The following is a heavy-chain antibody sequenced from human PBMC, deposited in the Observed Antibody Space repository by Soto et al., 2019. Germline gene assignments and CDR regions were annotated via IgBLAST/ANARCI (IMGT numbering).Heavy chain of an antibody. CDR3: ARATGGSGDAFDI. Sequence: GGSLRLSCAASGFTVSSNYMSWVRQAPGKGLEWVSVIYSGGSTYYADSVKGRFTISRDNSKNKLYLQMNSLRAEDTAVYYCARATGGSGDAFDIWGQGTMVTVSS. V-gene: IGHV3-53*01. D-gene: IGHD4-4*01. J-gene: IGHJ3*02. CDR1: GFTVSSNY. CDR2: IYSGGST.